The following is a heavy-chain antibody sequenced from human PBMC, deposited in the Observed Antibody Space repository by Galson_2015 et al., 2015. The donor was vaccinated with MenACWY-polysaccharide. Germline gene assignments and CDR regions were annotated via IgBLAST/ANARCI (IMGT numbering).Heavy chain of an antibody. CDR3: ARDHWVGAKASGY. CDR1: GYTFNTYG. Sequence: SVKVSCKASGYTFNTYGISWVRQAPGQGLEWMRWINVNNGNTNYAQKFQGRVTLTTDISTSTAYMELRSLTSDDTAVYYCARDHWVGAKASGYWGQGTLVTVSS. D-gene: IGHD1-26*01. CDR2: INVNNGNT. V-gene: IGHV1-18*01. J-gene: IGHJ4*02.